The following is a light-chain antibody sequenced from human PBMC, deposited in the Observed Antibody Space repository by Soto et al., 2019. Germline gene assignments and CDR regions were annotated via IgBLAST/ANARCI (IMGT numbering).Light chain of an antibody. J-gene: IGKJ2*01. CDR2: GAS. V-gene: IGKV3-15*01. CDR1: ETVATN. Sequence: EVVMTQSPATLSASPGERATLSCWASETVATNLAWYQQKPGQAPRLLISGASTRAAGISDRFRGSGSGTEFTLTISSLESADFAVYYCQQYNIRPYTFGQGTKLEIK. CDR3: QQYNIRPYT.